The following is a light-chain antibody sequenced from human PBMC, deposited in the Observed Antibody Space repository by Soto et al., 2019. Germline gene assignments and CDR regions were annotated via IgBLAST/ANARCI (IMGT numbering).Light chain of an antibody. J-gene: IGLJ2*01. CDR3: SSYAGSNIVV. CDR1: SSDVGGYNY. V-gene: IGLV2-8*01. CDR2: DVS. Sequence: QSALTQPPSASGSPGQSVTISCTGSSSDVGGYNYVSWYQQHPGKAPTLMIYDVSKRPSGVPDRFSGSKSGNTASLTVSGLQAEDEADYYCSSYAGSNIVVFGGGTKLTVL.